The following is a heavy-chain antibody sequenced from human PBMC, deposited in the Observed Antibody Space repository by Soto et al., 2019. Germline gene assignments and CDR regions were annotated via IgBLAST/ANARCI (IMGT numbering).Heavy chain of an antibody. V-gene: IGHV3-48*03. D-gene: IGHD3-22*01. Sequence: EVQLVESGGGVVQPGGSLRLSCAASGFSFSDYEMNWVRQAPGKGLEWVSYSSRSGSTIEYADSMKGRFTISRDYAKTSLYLQMNSLRVEDTAVYYCAIGYYSKKFDYWGQGTLVSVSS. J-gene: IGHJ4*02. CDR1: GFSFSDYE. CDR3: AIGYYSKKFDY. CDR2: SSRSGSTI.